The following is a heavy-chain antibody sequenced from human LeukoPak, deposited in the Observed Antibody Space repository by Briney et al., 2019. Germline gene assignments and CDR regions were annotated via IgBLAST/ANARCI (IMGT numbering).Heavy chain of an antibody. CDR2: INHSGST. D-gene: IGHD3-22*01. V-gene: IGHV4-34*01. CDR1: GGSISSYY. CDR3: ARGGEVYYDSSVRESYYFDY. Sequence: SETLSLTCTVSGGSISSYYWSWVRQPPGKGLEWIGEINHSGSTNYNPSLKSRVTISVDTSKNQFSLKLSSVTAADTAVYYCARGGEVYYDSSVRESYYFDYWGQGTLVTVSS. J-gene: IGHJ4*02.